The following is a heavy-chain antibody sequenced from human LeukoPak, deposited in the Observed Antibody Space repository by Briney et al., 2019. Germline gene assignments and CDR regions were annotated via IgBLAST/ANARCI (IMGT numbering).Heavy chain of an antibody. CDR2: ISSSSSYI. CDR3: ARVTRGKDRGAFDI. Sequence: GRSLRLSCAASGFTFSSYAMHWVRQAPGKGLEWVSSISSSSSYIYYADSVKGRFTISRDNAKNSLYLQMNSLRAEDTAVYYCARVTRGKDRGAFDIWGQGTMVTVSS. V-gene: IGHV3-21*01. D-gene: IGHD3-10*01. CDR1: GFTFSSYA. J-gene: IGHJ3*02.